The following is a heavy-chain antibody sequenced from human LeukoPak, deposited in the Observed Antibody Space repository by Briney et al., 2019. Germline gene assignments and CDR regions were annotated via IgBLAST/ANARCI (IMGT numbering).Heavy chain of an antibody. J-gene: IGHJ1*01. V-gene: IGHV1-18*01. CDR1: DYTFTSYG. CDR2: ISAYNGNT. CDR3: ARERDPVVAATLGYFQH. Sequence: GASVKVSCKASDYTFTSYGISWVRQAPGQGLEWMGWISAYNGNTNYAQKLQGRVTMTTDTSTSTAYMELRSLRSDDTAVYYCARERDPVVAATLGYFQHWGQGTLVTVSS. D-gene: IGHD2-15*01.